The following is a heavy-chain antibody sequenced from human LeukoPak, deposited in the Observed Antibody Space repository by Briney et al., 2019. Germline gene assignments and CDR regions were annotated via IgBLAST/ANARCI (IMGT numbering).Heavy chain of an antibody. CDR2: IRYDGSNE. Sequence: GGSLRLSCAASGFTFSSYGIHWVRQAPGKGLEWVTFIRYDGSNEYYADPVKGRFTISRDNSKNTLYLQMNSLRAEDTAVYYCAKDWDQLLYYFDYWGQGALVTVSS. J-gene: IGHJ4*02. CDR1: GFTFSSYG. D-gene: IGHD2-2*01. V-gene: IGHV3-30*02. CDR3: AKDWDQLLYYFDY.